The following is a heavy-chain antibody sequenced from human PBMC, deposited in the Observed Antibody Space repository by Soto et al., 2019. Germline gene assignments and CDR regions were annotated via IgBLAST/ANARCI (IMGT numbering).Heavy chain of an antibody. CDR3: ARLALRYDYVWGSYRPWDGKDV. J-gene: IGHJ6*02. Sequence: SVKVSCKASGGTFSSYAISWVRQAPGQGLEWMGGIIPIFGTANYAQKFQGRVTITADESTSTAYMGLSSLRSEDTAVYYCARLALRYDYVWGSYRPWDGKDVWGQGTTVTVSS. D-gene: IGHD3-16*02. V-gene: IGHV1-69*13. CDR2: IIPIFGTA. CDR1: GGTFSSYA.